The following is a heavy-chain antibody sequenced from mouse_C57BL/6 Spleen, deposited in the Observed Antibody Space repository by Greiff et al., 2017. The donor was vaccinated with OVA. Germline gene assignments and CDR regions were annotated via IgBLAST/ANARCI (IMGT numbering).Heavy chain of an antibody. CDR2: IDPSDSYT. V-gene: IGHV1-69*01. D-gene: IGHD1-1*01. CDR3: ETYYCGSSDYYFDY. J-gene: IGHJ2*01. CDR1: GYTFTSYW. Sequence: VQLQQPGAELVMPGASVKLSCKASGYTFTSYWMHWVKQRPGQGLEWIGEIDPSDSYTNYNQKFKGKSTLTVDKSSSTAYMQLSSLTSEDSAVYYCETYYCGSSDYYFDYWGQGTTLTVSS.